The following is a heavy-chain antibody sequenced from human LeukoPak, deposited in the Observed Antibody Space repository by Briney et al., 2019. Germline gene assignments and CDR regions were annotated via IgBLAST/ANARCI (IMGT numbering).Heavy chain of an antibody. CDR3: ARRGIWAGPCSSTSCDYYMDV. CDR2: IYYSGST. V-gene: IGHV4-39*01. J-gene: IGHJ6*03. CDR1: GGSISSSSYY. D-gene: IGHD2-2*01. Sequence: SETLSLTCTVSGGSISSSSYYWGWIRQPPGKGLEWIGSIYYSGSTYYNPTLKSRVTISVDTSKNQFSLKLSSVTAADTAVYYCARRGIWAGPCSSTSCDYYMDVWGKGTTVTVSS.